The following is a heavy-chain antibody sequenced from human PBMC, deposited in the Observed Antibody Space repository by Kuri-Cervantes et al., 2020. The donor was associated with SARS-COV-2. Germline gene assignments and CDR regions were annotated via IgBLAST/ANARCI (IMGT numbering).Heavy chain of an antibody. V-gene: IGHV1-2*04. J-gene: IGHJ4*02. CDR3: ARDFSDTIFGVAFDY. D-gene: IGHD3-3*01. CDR2: INPNSGGT. Sequence: ASVKVSCKGSGYTFTGYYMHWVRQAPGQGLEWMGWINPNSGGTNYARKFQGWVTMTRDTSISTAYMELSRLRSDDTAVYYCARDFSDTIFGVAFDYWGQGTLVTVSS. CDR1: GYTFTGYY.